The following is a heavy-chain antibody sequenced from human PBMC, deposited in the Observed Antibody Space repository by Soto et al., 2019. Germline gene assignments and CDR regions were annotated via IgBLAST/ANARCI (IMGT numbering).Heavy chain of an antibody. V-gene: IGHV5-10-1*01. CDR2: IDPSDSYT. D-gene: IGHD2-15*01. CDR3: ARLLGYCSGGSCPNYYYYGMDV. CDR1: GYSFTSYW. Sequence: GESLKISCKGSGYSFTSYWISWVRQMPGKGLEWMGRIDPSDSYTNYSPSFQGHVTISADKSISTAYLQWSSLKASDTAMYYCARLLGYCSGGSCPNYYYYGMDVWGQGTTVTVSS. J-gene: IGHJ6*02.